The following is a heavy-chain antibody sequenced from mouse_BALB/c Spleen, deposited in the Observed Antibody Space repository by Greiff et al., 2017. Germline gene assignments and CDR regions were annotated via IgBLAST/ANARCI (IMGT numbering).Heavy chain of an antibody. V-gene: IGHV4-1*02. J-gene: IGHJ3*01. CDR1: GFDFSRYW. Sequence: EVKLVESGGGLVQPGGSLKLSCAASGFDFSRYWMSWVRQAPGKGLEWIGEINPDSSTINYTPSLKDKFIISRDNAKNTLYLQMSKVRSEDTALYYCARPGLLLRPWFAYWGQGTLVTVSA. D-gene: IGHD1-1*01. CDR3: ARPGLLLRPWFAY. CDR2: INPDSSTI.